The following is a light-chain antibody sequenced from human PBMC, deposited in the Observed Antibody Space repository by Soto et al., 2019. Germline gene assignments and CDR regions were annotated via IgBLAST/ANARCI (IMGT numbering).Light chain of an antibody. Sequence: DIQVTQSTSSLSASVVDRVTITCRASQPISNYLNWYQQKPGKAPKLLIYAASSLQSGVPSRLSGSGSGTDFTLAISSLQPEDFATYYCQQSYITPWTFGQGSKV. V-gene: IGKV1-39*01. CDR2: AAS. CDR1: QPISNY. J-gene: IGKJ1*01. CDR3: QQSYITPWT.